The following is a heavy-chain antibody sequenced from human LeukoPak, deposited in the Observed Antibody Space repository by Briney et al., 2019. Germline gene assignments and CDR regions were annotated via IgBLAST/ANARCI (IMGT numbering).Heavy chain of an antibody. J-gene: IGHJ5*02. CDR2: INPNSGDT. CDR1: GYSFTGYY. Sequence: ASVKVSCKASGYSFTGYYIHWVRQAPGQGLEWMGWINPNSGDTNYAQKFQGRVSMTRDTSITTAYMEPSRLTSDDTAMYFCARDPISAAGHPFDPWGQGALVIVSS. CDR3: ARDPISAAGHPFDP. V-gene: IGHV1-2*02. D-gene: IGHD6-13*01.